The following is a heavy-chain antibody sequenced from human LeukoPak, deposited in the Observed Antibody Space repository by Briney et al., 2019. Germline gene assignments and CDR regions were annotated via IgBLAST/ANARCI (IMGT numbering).Heavy chain of an antibody. V-gene: IGHV4-59*01. CDR2: IYYTGST. Sequence: PSETLSLTCTVSGGSISSYYWSWIRQPPGKGLEWIGYIYYTGSTNYNPSLKSRVTISVDTSKNQFSLILNSVTAADTAVYYCAKGHKENTLDAFDIWGQGTMVTVSS. CDR3: AKGHKENTLDAFDI. D-gene: IGHD2/OR15-2a*01. J-gene: IGHJ3*02. CDR1: GGSISSYY.